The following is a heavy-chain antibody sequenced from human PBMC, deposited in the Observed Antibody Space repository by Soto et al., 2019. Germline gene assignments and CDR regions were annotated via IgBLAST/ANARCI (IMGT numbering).Heavy chain of an antibody. Sequence: XLSLRRSVAASGFALSSYSRNWVRQSPGKGLEWVSYISSSSSTIYYADSVKGRFTISRDNAKNSLYLQMNSLRDEDTAVYYCARSARWLQSSVDYCGRGTLVTVSS. V-gene: IGHV3-48*02. CDR2: ISSSSSTI. D-gene: IGHD5-12*01. CDR1: GFALSSYS. CDR3: ARSARWLQSSVDY. J-gene: IGHJ4*02.